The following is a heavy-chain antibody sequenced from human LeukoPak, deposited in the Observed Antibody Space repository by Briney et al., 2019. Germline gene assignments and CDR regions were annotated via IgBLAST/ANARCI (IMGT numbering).Heavy chain of an antibody. CDR1: GYNFTTFV. V-gene: IGHV5-51*01. Sequence: GESLKISCKGSGYNFTTFVIGWVRQMPGKGLEWVGVIKPDDSHSIYNPPFQGHVTISADKSIGTAYLQWGSLQASDTAIYYCARHNNENYGFSIDYWGQGTLVTVSS. CDR2: IKPDDSHS. J-gene: IGHJ4*02. D-gene: IGHD1-7*01. CDR3: ARHNNENYGFSIDY.